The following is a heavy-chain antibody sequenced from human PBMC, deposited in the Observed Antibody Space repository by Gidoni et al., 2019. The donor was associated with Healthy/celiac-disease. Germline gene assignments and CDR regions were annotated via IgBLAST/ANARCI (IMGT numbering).Heavy chain of an antibody. CDR3: ARGGTSAYWYFDL. CDR1: GFTFSTSW. Sequence: ELQLVESGGGVVQPGGSLRIHCAASGFTFSTSWMHWVRQAPGKGPVWSSRINDYVGSATYAESVKGRFTISRDNAKNTLFLQMNSLGAEDTAVYYCARGGTSAYWYFDLWGRGTLVTVSS. D-gene: IGHD1-1*01. V-gene: IGHV3-74*01. J-gene: IGHJ2*01. CDR2: INDYVGSA.